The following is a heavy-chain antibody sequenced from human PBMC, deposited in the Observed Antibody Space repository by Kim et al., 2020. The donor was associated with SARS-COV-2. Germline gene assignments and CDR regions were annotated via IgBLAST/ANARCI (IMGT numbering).Heavy chain of an antibody. J-gene: IGHJ3*02. D-gene: IGHD3-22*01. Sequence: SLKSRVTISVDTSKNQFSLKLSSVTAADTAVYYCARDFAYDTSVYDVFNIWGQGTMVTVSS. V-gene: IGHV4-39*07. CDR3: ARDFAYDTSVYDVFNI.